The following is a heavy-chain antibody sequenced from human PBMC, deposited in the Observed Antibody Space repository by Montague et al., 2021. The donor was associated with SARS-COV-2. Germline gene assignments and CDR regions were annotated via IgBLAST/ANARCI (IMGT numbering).Heavy chain of an antibody. CDR1: GFTFSSYW. V-gene: IGHV3-7*01. CDR2: IKQDGSEK. J-gene: IGHJ6*02. D-gene: IGHD4-11*01. Sequence: SLRLSCAASGFTFSSYWMSWVRQAPGKGLEWVANIKQDGSEKYYVDSVKGRFTISRDNAKNSLYLQMNSLRAEDTAVYYCARARSVTTFFLGVRVAMDAWGQGTTVTVSS. CDR3: ARARSVTTFFLGVRVAMDA.